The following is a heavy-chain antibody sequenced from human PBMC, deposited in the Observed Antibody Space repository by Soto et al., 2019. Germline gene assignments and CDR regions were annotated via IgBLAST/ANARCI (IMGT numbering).Heavy chain of an antibody. D-gene: IGHD3-10*01. J-gene: IGHJ4*02. CDR1: GFTFSSYS. V-gene: IGHV3-21*01. CDR3: ARDLLPVTGIITMVRGVNPSPFDY. Sequence: GALRLSCAASGFTFSSYSMNWVRQAPGKGLEWVSSISSSSSYIYYADSVKGRFTISRDNAKNSLYLQMNSLRAEDTAVYYCARDLLPVTGIITMVRGVNPSPFDYWGQGTLVTVSS. CDR2: ISSSSSYI.